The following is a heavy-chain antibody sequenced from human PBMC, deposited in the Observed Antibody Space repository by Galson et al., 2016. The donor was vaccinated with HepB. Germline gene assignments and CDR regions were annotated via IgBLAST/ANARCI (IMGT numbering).Heavy chain of an antibody. CDR1: GYSFNTYG. V-gene: IGHV1-18*01. CDR3: ARDSDGIVTVPLDY. J-gene: IGHJ4*02. D-gene: IGHD1-14*01. Sequence: SVKVSCKASGYSFNTYGLSWVRQAPGQGLDWMGWINAYNGNKNYAQKFQGRVTMTTDTSTSTAYLELRSLRFDDTAVYYCARDSDGIVTVPLDYWGQGTLVTVSS. CDR2: INAYNGNK.